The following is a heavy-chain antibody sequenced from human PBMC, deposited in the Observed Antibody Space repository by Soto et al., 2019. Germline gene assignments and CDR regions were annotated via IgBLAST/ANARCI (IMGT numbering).Heavy chain of an antibody. D-gene: IGHD6-6*01. CDR1: GFTFSSYG. V-gene: IGHV3-30*18. Sequence: GSLRLSCAASGFTFSSYGMHWVRQAPGKGLEWVAVISYDGSNKYYADSVKGRFTISRDNSKNTLYLQMNSLRAEDTAVYYCAKVGQQLVRTNYYYYGMDVWGQGTTVTVSS. CDR3: AKVGQQLVRTNYYYYGMDV. CDR2: ISYDGSNK. J-gene: IGHJ6*02.